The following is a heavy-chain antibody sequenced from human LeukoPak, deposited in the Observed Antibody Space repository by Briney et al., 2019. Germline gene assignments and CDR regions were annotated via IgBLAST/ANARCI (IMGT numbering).Heavy chain of an antibody. Sequence: GGSLRLSCAASGFTLSGYGMHWVRQAPGKGLEWVSSISSSSSYIYYADSVKGRFTISRDNAKNSLYLQMNSLRAEDTAVYYCAREFRIAARLWPIAAAGTDWYFDLWGRGTLVTVSS. CDR2: ISSSSSYI. CDR1: GFTLSGYG. J-gene: IGHJ2*01. CDR3: AREFRIAARLWPIAAAGTDWYFDL. V-gene: IGHV3-21*01. D-gene: IGHD6-13*01.